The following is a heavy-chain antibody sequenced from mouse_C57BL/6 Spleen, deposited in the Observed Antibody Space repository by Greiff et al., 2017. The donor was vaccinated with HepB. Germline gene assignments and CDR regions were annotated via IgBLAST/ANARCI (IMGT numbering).Heavy chain of an antibody. CDR3: ALYYYGSGGFAY. D-gene: IGHD1-1*01. CDR1: GFNIKDDY. Sequence: VQLQQSGAELVRPGASVKLSCTASGFNIKDDYMHWVKQRPEQGLEWIGWIDPDNGDTEYASKFQGKATITADTSSNTAYLQLSILTSEDNAVSYCALYYYGSGGFAYWGQGTLVTVSA. J-gene: IGHJ3*01. V-gene: IGHV14-4*01. CDR2: IDPDNGDT.